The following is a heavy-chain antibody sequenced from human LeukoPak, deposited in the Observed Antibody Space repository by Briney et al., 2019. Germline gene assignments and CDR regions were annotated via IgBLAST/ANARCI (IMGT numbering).Heavy chain of an antibody. J-gene: IGHJ6*03. D-gene: IGHD3-3*02. V-gene: IGHV3-23*01. CDR1: GFTFSSFG. CDR3: AKDSQFWSGYNYYMDV. Sequence: GGTLRLSCAASGFTFSSFGMSWVRQAPGKGLEWVSAISSTGGTAYYADSVKGRLTISRDNSKNTLYLQMNSLRAEDTAVYYCAKDSQFWSGYNYYMDVWGKGTTVTVSS. CDR2: ISSTGGTA.